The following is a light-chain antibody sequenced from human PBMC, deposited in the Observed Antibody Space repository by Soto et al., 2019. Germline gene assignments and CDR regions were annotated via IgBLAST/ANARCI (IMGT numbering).Light chain of an antibody. CDR3: CSYTSGSTRV. CDR2: DVS. J-gene: IGLJ1*01. V-gene: IGLV2-14*01. Sequence: QSVLTQPASVSGSPGQSITISCTGTSSDVGGYNYVSWYQQHPGRAPQLMIYDVSNRPSGVSNRFSGSKSGNTASLTISGLQAEDEADYYCCSYTSGSTRVFGTGTQLTVL. CDR1: SSDVGGYNY.